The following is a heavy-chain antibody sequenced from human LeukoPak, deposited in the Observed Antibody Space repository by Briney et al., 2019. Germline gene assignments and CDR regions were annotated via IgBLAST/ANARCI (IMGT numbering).Heavy chain of an antibody. V-gene: IGHV3-30-3*01. D-gene: IGHD6-13*01. J-gene: IGHJ4*02. Sequence: GGSLRLSCAASGFTFSNYAMHWVRQAPGKGLEWAAAISYDGGNKYYADSVKGRFTISRDNSKNTLYLQMNSLRAEDTAVFYCARGPFSNSFSFDYWGQGTLVTVSS. CDR2: ISYDGGNK. CDR3: ARGPFSNSFSFDY. CDR1: GFTFSNYA.